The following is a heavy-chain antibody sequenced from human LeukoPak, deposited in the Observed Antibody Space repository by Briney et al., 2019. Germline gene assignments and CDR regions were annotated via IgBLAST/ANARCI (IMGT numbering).Heavy chain of an antibody. CDR2: ISGSGGST. D-gene: IGHD3-22*01. Sequence: GGSLRLSCAASGFTFNFYAMSWVRQTPGKGLEWVSAISGSGGSTYYADSVKGRFTISRDTSKSTLFLHMNSLRAEDTAVYYCAKDRAAMIVAAPGYWGQGILVTVSA. CDR3: AKDRAAMIVAAPGY. V-gene: IGHV3-23*01. CDR1: GFTFNFYA. J-gene: IGHJ4*02.